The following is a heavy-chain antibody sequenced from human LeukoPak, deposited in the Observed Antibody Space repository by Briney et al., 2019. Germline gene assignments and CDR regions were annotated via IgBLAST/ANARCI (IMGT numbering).Heavy chain of an antibody. J-gene: IGHJ4*02. CDR2: IHYSGST. D-gene: IGHD3-10*01. CDR3: ARLSPYLGSGSSAFPDDF. Sequence: SETLSLTCTVSGGPISSSRYYWGWIRQPPGKGLEWIGSIHYSGSTYYNPSLKGRVTISVDTSKNQFSLKLSSVTAADTAVFYCARLSPYLGSGSSAFPDDFWGQGTLVTVSS. V-gene: IGHV4-39*01. CDR1: GGPISSSRYY.